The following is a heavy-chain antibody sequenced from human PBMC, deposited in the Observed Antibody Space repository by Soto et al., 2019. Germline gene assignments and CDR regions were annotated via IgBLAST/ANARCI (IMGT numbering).Heavy chain of an antibody. Sequence: EVQLVQSGAEVKTPGESLKISCKGSGYSFTSYWIGWVRQMPGKGLEWMGIIYPGDSDTRYSPSFQGQVTISADKSISTASLQWSSLKASDTAMYYCARRGSTVADHYYYYYMDVWGKGTTVTVCS. CDR2: IYPGDSDT. CDR3: ARRGSTVADHYYYYYMDV. CDR1: GYSFTSYW. V-gene: IGHV5-51*03. J-gene: IGHJ6*03. D-gene: IGHD6-19*01.